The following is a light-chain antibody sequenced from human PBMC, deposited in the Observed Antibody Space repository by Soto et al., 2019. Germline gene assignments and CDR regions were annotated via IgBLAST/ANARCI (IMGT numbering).Light chain of an antibody. J-gene: IGKJ5*01. CDR3: QQYNNWPLT. CDR2: GAS. V-gene: IGKV3-15*01. Sequence: EIIFTQSPDTLSFSPGERATLSFRSSQTVSSNYLAWCQQRPGQAPRLLIYGASSRATGIPVRFSGSGSGTEFTLTISSLQSEDFAVYYCQQYNNWPLTFGQGTRLEIK. CDR1: QTVSSN.